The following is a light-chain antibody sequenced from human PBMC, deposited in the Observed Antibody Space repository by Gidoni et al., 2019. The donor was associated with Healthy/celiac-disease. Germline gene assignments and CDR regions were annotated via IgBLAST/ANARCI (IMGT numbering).Light chain of an antibody. CDR3: QQYNSYSWT. V-gene: IGKV1-5*03. J-gene: IGKJ1*01. CDR1: QRISSW. Sequence: DIQMTQSPSTLSASVGDRVTITCRASQRISSWLAWYQQKPGKAPKLLIYKASSLESGVPSRFSGSVSGTAFTLTISSLQPDDFATYYCQQYNSYSWTFGQGTKVEIK. CDR2: KAS.